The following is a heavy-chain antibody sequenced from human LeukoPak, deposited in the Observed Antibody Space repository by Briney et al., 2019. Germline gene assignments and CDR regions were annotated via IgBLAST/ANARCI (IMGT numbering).Heavy chain of an antibody. CDR1: GFTFSIYE. V-gene: IGHV3-48*03. J-gene: IGHJ4*02. CDR3: AREDASAIDY. D-gene: IGHD2-2*01. CDR2: IASSGSRT. Sequence: GGSLRLSCAASGFTFSIYEMNWVRQAPGKGLEWVSYIASSGSRTYYADSVKGRFTISRDNAKNSLYLQMNSLRAEDTAVYYCAREDASAIDYWGQGTLVTVSS.